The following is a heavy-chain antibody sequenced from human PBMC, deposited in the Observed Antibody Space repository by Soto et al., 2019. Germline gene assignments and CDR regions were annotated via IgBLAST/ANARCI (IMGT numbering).Heavy chain of an antibody. J-gene: IGHJ3*02. D-gene: IGHD4-17*01. CDR2: INWNGGST. CDR1: GFTFDDYG. V-gene: IGHV3-20*04. Sequence: GGSLRLSCAASGFTFDDYGMSWVRQAPGKGLEWVSGINWNGGSTGYADSVKGRFTISRDNSKNTLYLQMNSLRAEDTAVYYCARDRPYGDYPIEAFDIWGQGTMVTVSS. CDR3: ARDRPYGDYPIEAFDI.